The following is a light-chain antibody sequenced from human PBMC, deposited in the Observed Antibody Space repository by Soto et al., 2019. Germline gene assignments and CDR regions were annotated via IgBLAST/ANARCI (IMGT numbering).Light chain of an antibody. V-gene: IGKV3-20*01. CDR3: QQYGSSPMYT. Sequence: EIVLTQSPGTLSLSPGERATLSCRASQSVSSRYLAWYQQKPGQAPRLLTYGASGRATGIPARFSGSGSGADFTLTISRLEPEDFAVYYSQQYGSSPMYTFVQGTKLETK. J-gene: IGKJ2*01. CDR1: QSVSSRY. CDR2: GAS.